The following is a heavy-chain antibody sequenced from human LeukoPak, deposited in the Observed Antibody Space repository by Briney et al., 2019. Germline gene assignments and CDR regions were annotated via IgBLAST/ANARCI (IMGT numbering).Heavy chain of an antibody. CDR3: ARHASSWKEESAFDI. V-gene: IGHV4-59*08. Sequence: SETLSLTCTVSGGSISSYYWSWIRQPPGKGLEWIGYIYYSGGTNYNPSLKSRVTISVDTSKNQFSLKLSSVTAADTAVYYCARHASSWKEESAFDIWGQGTMVTVSS. CDR1: GGSISSYY. J-gene: IGHJ3*02. D-gene: IGHD6-13*01. CDR2: IYYSGGT.